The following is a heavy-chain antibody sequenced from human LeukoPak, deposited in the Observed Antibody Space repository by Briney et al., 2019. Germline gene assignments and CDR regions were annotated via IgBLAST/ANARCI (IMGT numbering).Heavy chain of an antibody. CDR1: GGSISSYY. J-gene: IGHJ6*03. CDR3: ASLPSSGHYYYYYMDV. CDR2: IYYSGST. Sequence: SETLSLTCTVSGGSISSYYWGWIRQPPGKGLEWIGSIYYSGSTYYNPSLKSRVTISVDTSKNQFSLKLSSVTAADTAVYYCASLPSSGHYYYYYMDVWGKGTTVTVSS. V-gene: IGHV4-39*07. D-gene: IGHD6-19*01.